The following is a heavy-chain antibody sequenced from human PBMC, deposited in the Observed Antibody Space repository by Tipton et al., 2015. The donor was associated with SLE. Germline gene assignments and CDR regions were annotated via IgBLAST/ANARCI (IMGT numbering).Heavy chain of an antibody. D-gene: IGHD3-10*01. Sequence: TLSLTCAVYGGSFSGYYWSWIRQPPGKGLEWIGEINHSGSTNYNPSLKSRVTISVDTSKNQFSLKLSSVTAADTAVYYCARVGTMVQGVTPPGYWGQGTLVTVSS. CDR2: INHSGST. J-gene: IGHJ4*02. CDR3: ARVGTMVQGVTPPGY. V-gene: IGHV4-34*01. CDR1: GGSFSGYY.